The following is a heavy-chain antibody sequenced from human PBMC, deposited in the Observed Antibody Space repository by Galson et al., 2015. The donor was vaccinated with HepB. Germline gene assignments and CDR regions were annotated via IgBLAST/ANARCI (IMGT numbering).Heavy chain of an antibody. CDR2: IFYSGST. Sequence: ETLSLTCTVSGGSMSRYYWSWIRQPPGKGLEWIGYIFYSGSTNYNPSLKSRVTISMDTSKNQFSLNLSSVTAADTAVYYCAREYYFGSGSYPNWFDPWGQGTLVTVSS. CDR3: AREYYFGSGSYPNWFDP. V-gene: IGHV4-59*01. D-gene: IGHD3-10*01. J-gene: IGHJ5*02. CDR1: GGSMSRYY.